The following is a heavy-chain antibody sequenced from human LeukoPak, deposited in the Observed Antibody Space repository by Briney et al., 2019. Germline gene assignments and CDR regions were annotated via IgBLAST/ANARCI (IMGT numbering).Heavy chain of an antibody. J-gene: IGHJ6*02. CDR2: IHHSGAT. V-gene: IGHV4-38-2*02. Sequence: SETLSLTCTVSGYSINSGYYWGWIRQPPGKGLELIGSIHHSGATYYNPSLQSRVTISVDTSKNQFSLKLNSVNPEDTAVYYCARVGGGSDPYYAMDVWGQGTTVTVSS. CDR3: ARVGGGSDPYYAMDV. D-gene: IGHD2-15*01. CDR1: GYSINSGYY.